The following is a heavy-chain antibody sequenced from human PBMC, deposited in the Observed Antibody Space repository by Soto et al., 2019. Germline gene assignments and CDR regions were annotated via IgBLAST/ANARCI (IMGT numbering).Heavy chain of an antibody. Sequence: ASVKVSCKASGYTFTGYYMHWVRQAPGQGLEWMGWINPNSGGTNYAQKFQGWVTMTRDTSISTAYMELSRLRSDDTAVYYCARDKDPRHLVAATPYFDYWGQGTLVTVSS. V-gene: IGHV1-2*04. CDR3: ARDKDPRHLVAATPYFDY. D-gene: IGHD2-15*01. CDR1: GYTFTGYY. J-gene: IGHJ4*02. CDR2: INPNSGGT.